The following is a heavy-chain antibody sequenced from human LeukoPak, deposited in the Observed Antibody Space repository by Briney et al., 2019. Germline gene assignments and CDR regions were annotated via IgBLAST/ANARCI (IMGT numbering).Heavy chain of an antibody. V-gene: IGHV4-59*01. CDR3: ARLSGYSSGHYYSDY. J-gene: IGHJ4*02. CDR2: IYYRGST. D-gene: IGHD3-22*01. Sequence: SETLSLTCTVSGGSISSDYWSWIRQPPGKGLEWIGYIYYRGSTNYNPSLKSRVTISVDTPKNQFSLKLSSVTAADTAVYYCARLSGYSSGHYYSDYWGQGTLVTVSS. CDR1: GGSISSDY.